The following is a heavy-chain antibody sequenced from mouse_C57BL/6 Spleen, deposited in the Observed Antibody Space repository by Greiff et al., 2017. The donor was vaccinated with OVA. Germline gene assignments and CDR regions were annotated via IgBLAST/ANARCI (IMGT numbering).Heavy chain of an antibody. Sequence: QVQLQQSGAELMKPGASVKLSCKATGYTFTGYWIEWVKQRPGHGLEWIGEILPGSGSTNYNEKFKGKATFTADTSSNTAYMQLSSLTTEDSAIYYCARSGLYYGSSYGYFDVWGTGTTVTVAS. D-gene: IGHD1-1*01. V-gene: IGHV1-9*01. J-gene: IGHJ1*03. CDR2: ILPGSGST. CDR3: ARSGLYYGSSYGYFDV. CDR1: GYTFTGYW.